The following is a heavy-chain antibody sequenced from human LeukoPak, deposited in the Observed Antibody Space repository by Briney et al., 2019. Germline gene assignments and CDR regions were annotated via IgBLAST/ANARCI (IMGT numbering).Heavy chain of an antibody. CDR1: GYTFTYHY. V-gene: IGHV1-2*02. CDR3: AREDGAGSYAFDP. CDR2: INLNSGGT. J-gene: IGHJ5*02. D-gene: IGHD3-10*01. Sequence: ASVTVTCKSLGYTFTYHYFHLLRQPPGQGLEWMGWINLNSGGTNYVQRCQGEVTMTRDTSISTAYRELSRLKSENTAVYYCAREDGAGSYAFDPWGQGTLVTVS.